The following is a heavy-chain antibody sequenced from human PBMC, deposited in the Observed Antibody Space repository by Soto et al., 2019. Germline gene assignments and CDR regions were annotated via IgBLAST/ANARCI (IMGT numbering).Heavy chain of an antibody. CDR1: GGSISSSSYY. D-gene: IGHD6-19*01. Sequence: PSETLSLTCTVSGGSISSSSYYWGWIRQPPGKGLEWIGSIYYSGSTYYNPSLKSRVTISVDTSKNQFSLKLSSVTAADTAVYYCARHEVAVAGIDWFDPGAREPWSPSPQ. V-gene: IGHV4-39*01. CDR3: ARHEVAVAGIDWFDP. CDR2: IYYSGST. J-gene: IGHJ5*02.